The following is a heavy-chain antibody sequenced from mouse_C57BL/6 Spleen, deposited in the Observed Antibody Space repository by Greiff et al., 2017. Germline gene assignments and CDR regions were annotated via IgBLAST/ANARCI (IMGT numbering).Heavy chain of an antibody. CDR1: GYTFTSYW. V-gene: IGHV1-64*01. J-gene: IGHJ2*01. D-gene: IGHD3-2*02. CDR3: ARGDSSGPGDY. CDR2: IHPNSGST. Sequence: QVQLKESGAELVKPGASVKLSCKASGYTFTSYWMHWVKQRPGQGLEWIGMIHPNSGSTNYNEKFKSKATLTVDKSSSTAYMQLSSLTSEDSAVYYCARGDSSGPGDYWGQGTTLTVSS.